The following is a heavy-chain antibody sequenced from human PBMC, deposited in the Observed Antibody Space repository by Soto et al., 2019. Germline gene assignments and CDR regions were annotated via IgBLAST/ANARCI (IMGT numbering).Heavy chain of an antibody. Sequence: GASVKVSCKASGGTFSSYAISWVRQAPGKGLEWMGGIIPIFGTANYAQKFQGRVTITADKSTSTAYMELSSLRSEDTAVYYCAREEEPRSYNCFDPWGQGTLVTVSS. CDR3: AREEEPRSYNCFDP. CDR1: GGTFSSYA. V-gene: IGHV1-69*06. J-gene: IGHJ5*02. D-gene: IGHD1-1*01. CDR2: IIPIFGTA.